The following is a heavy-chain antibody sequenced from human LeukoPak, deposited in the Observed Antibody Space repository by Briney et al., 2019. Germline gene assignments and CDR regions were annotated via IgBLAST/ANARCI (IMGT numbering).Heavy chain of an antibody. CDR1: GYTFTSYG. V-gene: IGHV1-2*02. D-gene: IGHD2-15*01. CDR3: ARVVVAATSRFDP. J-gene: IGHJ5*02. CDR2: INPNSGGT. Sequence: ASVKVSCKASGYTFTSYGISWVRQAPGQGLEWMGWINPNSGGTNYAQKFQGRVTMTRDTSISTAYMELSRLRSDDTAVYYCARVVVAATSRFDPWGQGTLVTVSS.